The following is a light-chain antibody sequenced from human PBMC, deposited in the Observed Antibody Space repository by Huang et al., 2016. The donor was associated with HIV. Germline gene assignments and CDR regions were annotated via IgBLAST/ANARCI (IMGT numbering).Light chain of an antibody. Sequence: EIVLTQTPLSLSVTPGQPASISCRSSQSLLHSDGKTYLSWYLQKPGQSPHLLIYEVSRRFSGGPDRFSVSGSGTDLTLRISRVEAEDGGVYYCMQGIHLPAFGQGTKLEIK. J-gene: IGKJ2*01. V-gene: IGKV2-29*01. CDR3: MQGIHLPA. CDR1: QSLLHSDGKTY. CDR2: EVS.